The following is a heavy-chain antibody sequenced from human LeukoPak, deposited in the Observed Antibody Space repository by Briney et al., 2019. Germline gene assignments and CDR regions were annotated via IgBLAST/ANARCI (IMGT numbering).Heavy chain of an antibody. CDR3: ARDHGYYDFWSGYLTSYYYYYGMDV. J-gene: IGHJ6*02. CDR1: GYTFTSYG. CDR2: ISAYNGNT. V-gene: IGHV1-18*01. D-gene: IGHD3-3*01. Sequence: ASVKVSCKASGYTFTSYGISWVRQAPGQGLEWMGWISAYNGNTNYAQKLQGRVTMTTDTSTSTAYMELRSLRSDDTAVYYYARDHGYYDFWSGYLTSYYYYYGMDVWGQGTTVTVSS.